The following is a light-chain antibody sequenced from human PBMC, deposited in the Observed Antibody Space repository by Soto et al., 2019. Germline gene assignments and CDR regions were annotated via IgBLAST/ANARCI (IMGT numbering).Light chain of an antibody. V-gene: IGKV3-11*01. CDR1: QSVSSY. CDR2: DAS. CDR3: QQRSNWLT. J-gene: IGKJ4*01. Sequence: VLTKSPSTLSLSPAERATLSCRASQSVSSYLAWYQQKPGQAPRLLIYDASNRATGIPARFSGSGSGTDFTLTISSLEPEDFAVYYCQQRSNWLTFGGGTKVDIK.